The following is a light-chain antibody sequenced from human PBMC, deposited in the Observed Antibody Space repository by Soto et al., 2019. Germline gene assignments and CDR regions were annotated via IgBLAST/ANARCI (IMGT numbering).Light chain of an antibody. Sequence: EIVMTQSPATLSVSPGERATLSCRASQSVSSNLAWYQQKPGQAPRLLIYDASNRATGIPVRFSGSGSGTDFTLTISRLEPEDFAVYYCQQYGSSPQTFGQGTRWIS. CDR3: QQYGSSPQT. CDR2: DAS. J-gene: IGKJ1*01. CDR1: QSVSSN. V-gene: IGKV3-20*01.